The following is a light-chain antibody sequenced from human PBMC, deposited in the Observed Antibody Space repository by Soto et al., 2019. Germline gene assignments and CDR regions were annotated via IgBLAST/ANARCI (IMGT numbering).Light chain of an antibody. Sequence: DIQMTQSPSAVSASVGDRVTITCRASQGISSWLAWYQKKPGKAPKLLIYSTSSLHIGVPSRFSGSGSGTDFTLTISSLQPEDFATYYCQQSNSFPFTFGPGTKVDIK. CDR1: QGISSW. CDR2: STS. V-gene: IGKV1D-12*01. CDR3: QQSNSFPFT. J-gene: IGKJ3*01.